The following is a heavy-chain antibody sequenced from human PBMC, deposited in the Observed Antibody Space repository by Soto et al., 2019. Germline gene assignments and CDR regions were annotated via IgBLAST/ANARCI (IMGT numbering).Heavy chain of an antibody. J-gene: IGHJ6*02. CDR2: IYPGDSDT. V-gene: IGHV5-51*01. Sequence: GESLKISCKGSGYSFTSYWIGWVRQMPGKGLEWMGIIYPGDSDTRYSPSFQGQVTISADKSISTAYLQWSSLKASDTAMYYCARQSLTVRVFIIGPYYYYGMDVWGQGTTVTVSS. D-gene: IGHD3-10*01. CDR1: GYSFTSYW. CDR3: ARQSLTVRVFIIGPYYYYGMDV.